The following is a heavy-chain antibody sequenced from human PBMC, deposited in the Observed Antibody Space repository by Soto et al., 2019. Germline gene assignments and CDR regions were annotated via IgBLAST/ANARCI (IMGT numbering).Heavy chain of an antibody. CDR1: GFTFSSYW. CDR3: VRVAYGELGG. V-gene: IGHV3-74*01. Sequence: EVQLVESGGGLVQPGGSLRLSCAASGFTFSSYWMHWVRQAPGKGLVWVSRIKSDGSDTSYADSVKGRFTISRDNAKNTLYLQMRSLRAEDTAVYSCVRVAYGELGGWGQGNLVTVSS. D-gene: IGHD4-17*01. J-gene: IGHJ4*02. CDR2: IKSDGSDT.